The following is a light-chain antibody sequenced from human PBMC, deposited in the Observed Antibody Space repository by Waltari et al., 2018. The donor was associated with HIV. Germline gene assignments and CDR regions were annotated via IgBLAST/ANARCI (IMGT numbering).Light chain of an antibody. CDR1: SSNIGADYD. CDR3: QSYDRSLSASVV. V-gene: IGLV1-40*01. Sequence: QSVLTQPPSVSGAPGQRVTISCTGGSSNIGADYDVHWYQQIPGTAPKLLISGNEKRPSGFPDRFSASKSGASASLAITGLQAEEEADYFCQSYDRSLSASVVFGGGTKLTVL. CDR2: GNE. J-gene: IGLJ2*01.